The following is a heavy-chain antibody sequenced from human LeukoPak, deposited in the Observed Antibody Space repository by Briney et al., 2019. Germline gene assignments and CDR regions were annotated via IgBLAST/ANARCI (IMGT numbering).Heavy chain of an antibody. J-gene: IGHJ5*02. D-gene: IGHD2-15*01. CDR1: GGSISSGGYY. V-gene: IGHV4-61*08. Sequence: PSQTLSLTCTVSGGSISSGGYYWSWIRQPPGKGLEWIGYIYYSGSTNYNPSLKSRVTISVDTSKNQFSLKLSSVTAADTAVYYCAREDIVVDGNWFDPWGQGTLVTVSS. CDR3: AREDIVVDGNWFDP. CDR2: IYYSGST.